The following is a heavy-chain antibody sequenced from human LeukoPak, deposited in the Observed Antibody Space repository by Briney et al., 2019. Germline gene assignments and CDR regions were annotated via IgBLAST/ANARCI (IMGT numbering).Heavy chain of an antibody. CDR3: AKDGIVGATSLNYFDS. CDR1: GFTFSSYA. Sequence: PGGSLRLSCAASGFTFSSYAMGWFRQAPGKGLEWVSVISIGGVRTYYADSVKGRFTISRDNSKNTLFLQMNSLSPNDTAVYYCAKDGIVGATSLNYFDSWGQGTLATVSS. J-gene: IGHJ4*02. V-gene: IGHV3-23*01. CDR2: ISIGGVRT. D-gene: IGHD1-26*01.